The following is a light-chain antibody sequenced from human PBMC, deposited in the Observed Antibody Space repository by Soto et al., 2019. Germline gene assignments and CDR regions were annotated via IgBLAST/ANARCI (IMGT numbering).Light chain of an antibody. CDR2: SNN. CDR3: AAWDDSLNGVV. V-gene: IGLV1-44*01. Sequence: QLVLTQPPSASGTPGQRVTISCSGSSSNIGSNTVNWYQQLPGTAPKLLIYSNNQRPSGVPDRFSGSKSGTSASLAISGLQSEDEADYYCAAWDDSLNGVVFGVGTKVTVL. J-gene: IGLJ2*01. CDR1: SSNIGSNT.